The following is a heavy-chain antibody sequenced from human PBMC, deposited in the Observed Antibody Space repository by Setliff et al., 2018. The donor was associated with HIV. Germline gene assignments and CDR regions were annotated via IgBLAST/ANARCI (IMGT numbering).Heavy chain of an antibody. D-gene: IGHD3-9*01. V-gene: IGHV1-18*01. CDR1: GYSFINYG. Sequence: ASVKVSCKASGYSFINYGISWVRQAPGQGLEWMGWISAYTGHTDYASRLLGRVTLTTDTSTSTAYMELRSLSSDDPAVYFCARARLQGIVTAVGPRDNCLDPWGQGTRVTVSS. CDR2: ISAYTGHT. CDR3: ARARLQGIVTAVGPRDNCLDP. J-gene: IGHJ5*02.